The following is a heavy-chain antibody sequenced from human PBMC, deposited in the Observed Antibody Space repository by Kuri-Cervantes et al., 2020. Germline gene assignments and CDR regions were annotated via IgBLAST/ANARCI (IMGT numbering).Heavy chain of an antibody. CDR1: GFTFDDYA. D-gene: IGHD3-22*01. CDR2: ISWNSGSI. V-gene: IGHV3-9*01. CDR3: AKNQRITMIVVVTYDFDY. J-gene: IGHJ4*02. Sequence: GGSLRLSCAASGFTFDDYAMHWVRQAPGKGLEWVSGISWNSGSIGYADSVKGRFTISRDNFKNTLYLQMNSLRAEDTAVYYCAKNQRITMIVVVTYDFDYWGQGTLVTVSS.